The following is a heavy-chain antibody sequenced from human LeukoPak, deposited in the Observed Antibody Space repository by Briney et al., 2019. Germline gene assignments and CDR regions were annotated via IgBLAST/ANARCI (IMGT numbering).Heavy chain of an antibody. D-gene: IGHD3-22*01. Sequence: SETLSLTCAVSGGSISSGSYYWGWIRQPPGKGLEWIGSIYYSGITYYNPSLRSRVTISVDTSKNQFSLKLSSVTAADTAVYYCARVRVSSGSHPWYFDYWGQGTLVTVSS. J-gene: IGHJ4*02. CDR1: GGSISSGSYY. V-gene: IGHV4-39*07. CDR3: ARVRVSSGSHPWYFDY. CDR2: IYYSGIT.